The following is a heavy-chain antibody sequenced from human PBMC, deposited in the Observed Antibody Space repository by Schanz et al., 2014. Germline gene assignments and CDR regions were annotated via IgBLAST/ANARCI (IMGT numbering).Heavy chain of an antibody. D-gene: IGHD6-19*01. Sequence: QVQLVQSGAEVKKPGASVKVSCKASGYTFTSYSMHWVRQAPGQGLEWMGIINLSGGSTNNAQKFQGRLTMTRDTSTSTVYMELSSLRSEDTAVYYCARLGTGMAVAGSVIDSYYYYMDGWGEGTTVTVSS. V-gene: IGHV1-46*01. CDR2: INLSGGST. CDR1: GYTFTSYS. J-gene: IGHJ6*03. CDR3: ARLGTGMAVAGSVIDSYYYYMDG.